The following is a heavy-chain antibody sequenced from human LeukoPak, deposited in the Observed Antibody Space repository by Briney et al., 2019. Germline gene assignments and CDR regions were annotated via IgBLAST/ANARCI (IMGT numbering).Heavy chain of an antibody. D-gene: IGHD3-22*01. V-gene: IGHV1-18*01. Sequence: ASVKVSCKASGYTFTSYDISWVRQAPGQGLEWMGWISAYNGNTNYAQKLQGRVTMTTDTSTSTAYMELRSLRSDDTAVYYCARVGKYYYDSSGYRGYYYYYMDVWGKGTTVTVSS. CDR3: ARVGKYYYDSSGYRGYYYYYMDV. CDR1: GYTFTSYD. CDR2: ISAYNGNT. J-gene: IGHJ6*03.